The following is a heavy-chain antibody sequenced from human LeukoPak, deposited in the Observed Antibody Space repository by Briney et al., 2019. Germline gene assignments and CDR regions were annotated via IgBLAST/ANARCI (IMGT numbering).Heavy chain of an antibody. D-gene: IGHD1-20*01. CDR3: AKGSNWNLPYYFDY. CDR1: GFTFSRYW. CDR2: IKQDGSEK. Sequence: GGSLRLSCAASGFTFSRYWMSWVRQAPGKGLEWVANIKQDGSEKYYVDSVKGRFTISRDNAKNSLYLQMNSLRAEDTAVYYCAKGSNWNLPYYFDYWGQGTLVTVSS. V-gene: IGHV3-7*01. J-gene: IGHJ4*02.